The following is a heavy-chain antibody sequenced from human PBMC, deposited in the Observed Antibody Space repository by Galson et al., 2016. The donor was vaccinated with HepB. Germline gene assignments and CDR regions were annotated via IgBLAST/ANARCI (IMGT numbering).Heavy chain of an antibody. CDR1: GYTFTSYA. V-gene: IGHV1-3*01. J-gene: IGHJ4*02. CDR3: ARSAKRMVVTAPIDY. Sequence: SVKVSCKASGYTFTSYAMHWVRQAPGQGLEWMGWINAGNGNTKFSQKFQGRVTITRDTSASTAYMELSSLRSEDTAVYYCARSAKRMVVTAPIDYWGQGTLVTVSS. D-gene: IGHD2-21*02. CDR2: INAGNGNT.